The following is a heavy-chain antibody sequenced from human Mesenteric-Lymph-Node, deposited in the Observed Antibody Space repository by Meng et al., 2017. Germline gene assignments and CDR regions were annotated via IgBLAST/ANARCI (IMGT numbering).Heavy chain of an antibody. J-gene: IGHJ4*02. CDR3: ARDRLDGGSYYIDY. CDR2: IYNGRST. CDR1: GASISLYH. V-gene: IGHV4-59*01. D-gene: IGHD1-26*01. Sequence: SETLSLTCTVSGASISLYHWSWIRQPPGKGLEWIGSIYNGRSTKYNPSLNSRVTISADTSKNQFSLKLSSVTAADTAVYYCARDRLDGGSYYIDYWGQGTLVTVSS.